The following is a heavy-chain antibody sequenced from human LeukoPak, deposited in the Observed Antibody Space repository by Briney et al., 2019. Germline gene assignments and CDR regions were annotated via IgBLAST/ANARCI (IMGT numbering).Heavy chain of an antibody. CDR1: GGSFRGYY. CDR2: ISHSGDIT. CDR3: ARVPDVIARPCDS. D-gene: IGHD1-1*01. Sequence: SETLSLTCPVYGGSFRGYYWTLLRQTPGKGLEWIGEISHSGDITNYNPSLKGRATLSVDSSKNQFSLTVTSVTASDTGVYYCARVPDVIARPCDSWGPGTLVIVSS. V-gene: IGHV4-34*01. J-gene: IGHJ4*02.